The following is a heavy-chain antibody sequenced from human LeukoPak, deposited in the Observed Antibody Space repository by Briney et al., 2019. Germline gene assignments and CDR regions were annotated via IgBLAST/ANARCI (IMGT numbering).Heavy chain of an antibody. J-gene: IGHJ1*01. V-gene: IGHV3-66*01. CDR3: AKGPGSWYFQH. D-gene: IGHD6-13*01. Sequence: RTGGSLRLSCAASGFTVSSNYMTWVRQAPGKGVEWVSVIYSGGGTYYTDSVKGRFTISRDNSKNTLYLQMNSLRAEDTAVYYCAKGPGSWYFQHWGQGTLVTVSS. CDR2: IYSGGGT. CDR1: GFTVSSNY.